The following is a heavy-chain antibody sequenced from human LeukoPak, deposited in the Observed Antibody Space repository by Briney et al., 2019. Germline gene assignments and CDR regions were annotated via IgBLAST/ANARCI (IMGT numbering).Heavy chain of an antibody. J-gene: IGHJ4*02. CDR1: GFTFSSYA. CDR3: AKGQRWLQLVDY. Sequence: GGSLRLSCAASGFTFSSYAMSWVRQAPGKGLEWVSAISGSGGSTYYAGSVKGRFTISRDNSKNTLYLQMNSLRAEDTAVYYCAKGQRWLQLVDYWGQGTLVTVSS. V-gene: IGHV3-23*01. CDR2: ISGSGGST. D-gene: IGHD5-24*01.